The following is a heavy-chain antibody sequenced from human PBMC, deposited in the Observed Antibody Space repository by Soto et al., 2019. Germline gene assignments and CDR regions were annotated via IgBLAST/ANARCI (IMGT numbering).Heavy chain of an antibody. CDR3: ARANYIVVVPAAPANWLAL. V-gene: IGHV4-4*02. CDR1: GVSIGNNNC. J-gene: IGHJ5*02. D-gene: IGHD2-2*01. CDR2: ICHVGNT. Sequence: SETLSLTCGVSGVSIGNNNCWSWVRQPPGEGLEWIGEICHVGNTYYTPSLKSRVTISVDTSKNQFSLKLSSVTAADTAVYYCARANYIVVVPAAPANWLALWGQGTLVLVSS.